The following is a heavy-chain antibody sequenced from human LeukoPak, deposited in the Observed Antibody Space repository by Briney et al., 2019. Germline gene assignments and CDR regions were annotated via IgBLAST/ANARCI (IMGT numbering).Heavy chain of an antibody. CDR3: ARERAQRTTVTTARQSAFDY. V-gene: IGHV1-46*01. D-gene: IGHD4-11*01. CDR1: GCTFTSYY. Sequence: ASVKVSCKASGCTFTSYYMHWVRQAPGQGLEWMGIINPSGGSTSYAQKFQGRVTMTRDTSTSTVYMELSSLRSEDTAVYYCARERAQRTTVTTARQSAFDYWGQGTLVTVSS. CDR2: INPSGGST. J-gene: IGHJ4*02.